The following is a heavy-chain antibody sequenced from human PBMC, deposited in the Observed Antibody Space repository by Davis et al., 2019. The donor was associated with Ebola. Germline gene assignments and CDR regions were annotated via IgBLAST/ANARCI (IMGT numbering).Heavy chain of an antibody. V-gene: IGHV1-69*04. J-gene: IGHJ4*02. D-gene: IGHD3-10*01. CDR2: IIPILGIA. CDR1: GGTFSSYA. CDR3: ARDITMVQGPAWFDY. Sequence: SVKVSCKASGGTFSSYAISWVRQAPGQGLEWMGRIIPILGIANYAQKFQGRVTITADKSTSTAYMELSSLRSEDTAVYYCARDITMVQGPAWFDYWGQGTLVTVSS.